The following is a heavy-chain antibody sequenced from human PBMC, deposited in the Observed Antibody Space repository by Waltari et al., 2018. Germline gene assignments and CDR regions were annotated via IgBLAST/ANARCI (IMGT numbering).Heavy chain of an antibody. D-gene: IGHD3-10*01. CDR2: ISWNSGSI. Sequence: QLQESGPGLVKPSETLSLTCTVSGGPFSSSSYYWGWVRTTPGKDLEWVSGISWNSGSIGYADSVKGRFTISRDNAKNSLYLQMNSLRAEDMALYYCARNNMVQGTYAFDIWGQGTMVTVSS. CDR3: ARNNMVQGTYAFDI. V-gene: IGHV3-9*03. J-gene: IGHJ3*02. CDR1: GGPFSSSSYY.